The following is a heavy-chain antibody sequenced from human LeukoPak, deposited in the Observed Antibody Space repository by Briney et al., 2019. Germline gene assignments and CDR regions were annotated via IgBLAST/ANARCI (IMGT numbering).Heavy chain of an antibody. CDR1: GFTFSSYW. D-gene: IGHD6-13*01. Sequence: GGSLRLSCAASGFTFSSYWMSWVRQAPGKGLEWVANIKQDGSEKYYVDSVKGRFTISRDNAKNSLYLQMNSLRAEDTAVYYCAGTEYSSSWSGAFDIWGQGTMVTVSS. CDR3: AGTEYSSSWSGAFDI. CDR2: IKQDGSEK. V-gene: IGHV3-7*01. J-gene: IGHJ3*02.